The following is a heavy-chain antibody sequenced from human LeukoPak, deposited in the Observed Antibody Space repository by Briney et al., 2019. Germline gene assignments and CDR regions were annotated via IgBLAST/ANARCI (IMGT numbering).Heavy chain of an antibody. Sequence: GASVKVSCKASGGTFSRYAISWVRQAPGQGLEWMGGIIPIFGTANYAQKFQGRVTITADESTSTAYMELSSLRSEDTAVYYCARGPLGWDTAMLGIDYWGQGSLVTVSS. V-gene: IGHV1-69*13. CDR1: GGTFSRYA. D-gene: IGHD5-18*01. CDR2: IIPIFGTA. CDR3: ARGPLGWDTAMLGIDY. J-gene: IGHJ4*02.